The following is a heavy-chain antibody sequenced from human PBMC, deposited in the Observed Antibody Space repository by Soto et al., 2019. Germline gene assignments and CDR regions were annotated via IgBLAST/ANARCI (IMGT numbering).Heavy chain of an antibody. V-gene: IGHV1-3*01. CDR3: AREDYDYIWGCLRHFDY. J-gene: IGHJ4*02. Sequence: QVQLVQSGAEVKKPGASVKVSCKASGYTFTSYAMHWVRQAPGQRLEWMGWINAGNGNTKYSQKFQGRVTITRDTSASTAYMELSSLRSEDTAVYYWAREDYDYIWGCLRHFDYWGQGTLVTVSS. D-gene: IGHD3-16*01. CDR2: INAGNGNT. CDR1: GYTFTSYA.